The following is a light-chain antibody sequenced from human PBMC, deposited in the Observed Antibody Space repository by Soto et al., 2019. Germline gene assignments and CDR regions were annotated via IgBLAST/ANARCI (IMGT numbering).Light chain of an antibody. J-gene: IGLJ1*01. CDR3: YSAADNRGV. CDR2: KDS. CDR1: VLAKKY. Sequence: SYELTQPSSVSVSRGQTARITCSGDVLAKKYARWFQQKPGQAPVLVIYKDSERPSGIPERFSGSSSGTTVTLTISGAQVEDEADYYCYSAADNRGVFGTGTKVTVL. V-gene: IGLV3-27*01.